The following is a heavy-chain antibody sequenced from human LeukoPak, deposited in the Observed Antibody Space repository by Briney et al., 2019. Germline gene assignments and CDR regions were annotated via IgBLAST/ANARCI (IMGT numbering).Heavy chain of an antibody. CDR3: ARHGGHSGSYWSPRDAFDI. D-gene: IGHD1-26*01. Sequence: KPSETLSLTCTVYGGSFSVFHWSWIRLPPGKGLEWIGEINHSGNTNYNPSLRSRVTISIDTSKNQFSLKLSSVTAADTAVYYCARHGGHSGSYWSPRDAFDIWGQGTMVTVSS. CDR2: INHSGNT. CDR1: GGSFSVFH. V-gene: IGHV4-34*01. J-gene: IGHJ3*02.